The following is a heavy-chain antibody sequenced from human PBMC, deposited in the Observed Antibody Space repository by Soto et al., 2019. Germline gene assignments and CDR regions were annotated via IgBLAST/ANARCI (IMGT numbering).Heavy chain of an antibody. J-gene: IGHJ4*02. D-gene: IGHD6-19*01. CDR3: AKDXGIAVAGLNFDY. CDR2: ISGSGGST. V-gene: IGHV3-23*01. Sequence: PGGSLRLSCAASGFTFSSYAMSWVRQAPGKGLEWVSAISGSGGSTYYADSVKGRFTISRDNSKNTLYLQMNSLRAEDTAVYYCAKDXGIAVAGLNFDYWGQGTLVTVSS. CDR1: GFTFSSYA.